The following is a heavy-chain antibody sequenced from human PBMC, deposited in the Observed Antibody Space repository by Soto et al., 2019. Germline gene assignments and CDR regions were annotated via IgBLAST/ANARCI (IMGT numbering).Heavy chain of an antibody. CDR1: GYTFTSYD. V-gene: IGHV1-8*01. CDR2: MSPNSGAT. CDR3: ARGIDNGVDV. J-gene: IGHJ6*02. Sequence: QVQLVQSGAEVTKPGASVKVSCKASGYTFTSYDINWVRQATGQGLEWMGWMSPNSGATGYAQKFQGRVTMARDTYISAVYMELSNLRSEDTAMYCCARGIDNGVDVWAPGSTVTFS. D-gene: IGHD2-8*01.